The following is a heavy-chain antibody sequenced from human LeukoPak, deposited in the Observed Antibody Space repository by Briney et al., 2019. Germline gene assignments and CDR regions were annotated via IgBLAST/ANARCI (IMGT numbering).Heavy chain of an antibody. V-gene: IGHV4-34*01. CDR1: GGSFSGYY. Sequence: SETLSLTCAVYGGSFSGYYWSWIRQPPGKGLEGSVEINHSGSTNYNPSLKRRVTISVDTSKNQFSLKLRSVTAADTAVYYCASLAYCGGDCYSGIDYWGQGTLVTVSS. D-gene: IGHD2-21*02. CDR3: ASLAYCGGDCYSGIDY. J-gene: IGHJ4*02. CDR2: INHSGST.